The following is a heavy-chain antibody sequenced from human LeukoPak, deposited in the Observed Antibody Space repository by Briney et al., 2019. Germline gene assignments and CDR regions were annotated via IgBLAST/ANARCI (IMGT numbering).Heavy chain of an antibody. D-gene: IGHD1/OR15-1a*01. CDR1: GYTFTGYY. J-gene: IGHJ4*02. CDR3: ARDFKLRTSNNDY. V-gene: IGHV1-2*02. CDR2: INPNSGGT. Sequence: GASVKVSCKASGYTFTGYYMHWVRQAPGQGLEWMGWINPNSGGTNYAQKFQGRVTMTRDTSISTAYVELSRLRSDDTAVYYCARDFKLRTSNNDYWGQGTLVTVSS.